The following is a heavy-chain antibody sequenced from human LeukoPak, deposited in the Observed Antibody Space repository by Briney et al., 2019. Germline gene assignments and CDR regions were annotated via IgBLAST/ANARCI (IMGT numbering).Heavy chain of an antibody. CDR1: GGFISSYY. D-gene: IGHD5-18*01. CDR2: IYYSGCT. J-gene: IGHJ4*02. Sequence: SETLSLTCTVSGGFISSYYWSWIRQPPGKGLEWIGYIYYSGCTNYNPSLKSRVTISVDTSKNQLSLKLSSVTAADTAVYYCAREGGGYSYGFDYWGQGTLVTVSS. V-gene: IGHV4-59*01. CDR3: AREGGGYSYGFDY.